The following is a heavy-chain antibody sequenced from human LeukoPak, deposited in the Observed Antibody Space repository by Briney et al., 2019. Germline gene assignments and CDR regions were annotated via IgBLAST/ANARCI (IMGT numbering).Heavy chain of an antibody. CDR3: AAYSDYDVAY. J-gene: IGHJ4*02. Sequence: GGSLRLSCAASGFTFSSYAMSWVRQAPGKGLEWVSAISGSGGSTYYADSVKGRFTISRDNSKSTLYLQMGSLRGEDMAIYYCAAYSDYDVAYWGQGTLVTVSS. V-gene: IGHV3-23*01. CDR1: GFTFSSYA. D-gene: IGHD5-12*01. CDR2: ISGSGGST.